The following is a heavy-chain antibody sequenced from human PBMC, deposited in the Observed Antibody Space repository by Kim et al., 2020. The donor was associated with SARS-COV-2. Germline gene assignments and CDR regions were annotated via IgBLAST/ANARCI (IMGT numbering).Heavy chain of an antibody. CDR1: GFIFINYA. D-gene: IGHD3-10*01. V-gene: IGHV3-23*01. Sequence: GGSLRLSCAGSGFIFINYAVSWVRQAPGKGPEWVSAISGSGDRTFYTDSVRGRVTISRDNSKNTVYLQLNGLRVEDAAVYYCAKHWGSGTYYNYFDYWGQGSLVTVSS. J-gene: IGHJ4*02. CDR2: ISGSGDRT. CDR3: AKHWGSGTYYNYFDY.